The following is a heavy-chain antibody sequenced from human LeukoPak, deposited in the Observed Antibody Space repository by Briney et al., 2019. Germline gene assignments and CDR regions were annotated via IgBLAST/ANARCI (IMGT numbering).Heavy chain of an antibody. CDR3: ARDPPQDGSGSLNFDY. J-gene: IGHJ4*02. CDR2: IYSGGST. Sequence: GSLRLSCAASGFTVSSNYMSWVRQAPGKGLEWVSVIYSGGSTYYADSVKGRFTISRDNSKNTLYLQMDSLRAEDTAVYYCARDPPQDGSGSLNFDYWGQGTLVTVSS. CDR1: GFTVSSNY. D-gene: IGHD3-10*01. V-gene: IGHV3-66*02.